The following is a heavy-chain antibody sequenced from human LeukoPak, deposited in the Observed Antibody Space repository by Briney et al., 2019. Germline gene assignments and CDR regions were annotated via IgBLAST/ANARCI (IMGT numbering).Heavy chain of an antibody. J-gene: IGHJ4*02. V-gene: IGHV3-74*01. CDR3: TRTVNSASDF. Sequence: GGSLRLSCAASGFTFSSYWMNWVRQAPGKGLVWVSRIASDGSSTTYADSVRGRFSISRDNAKTSLFLLTNSLRIDDTAMYYCTRTVNSASDFWGQGTLVTVSS. CDR2: IASDGSST. D-gene: IGHD4-23*01. CDR1: GFTFSSYW.